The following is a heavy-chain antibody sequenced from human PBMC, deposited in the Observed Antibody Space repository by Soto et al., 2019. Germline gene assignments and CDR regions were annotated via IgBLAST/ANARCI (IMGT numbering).Heavy chain of an antibody. CDR3: ARLGGYYQAFDN. D-gene: IGHD3-3*01. Sequence: SETLSLTCTVSGGSFSGYYWTWIRQPPGTGLEWIGEINHSGSTNYNPSLKSRVTISVDTSKNQFSLKLDSVTAADTAVYYCARLGGYYQAFDNWGQGTLVTVSS. CDR1: GGSFSGYY. J-gene: IGHJ4*02. CDR2: INHSGST. V-gene: IGHV4-34*01.